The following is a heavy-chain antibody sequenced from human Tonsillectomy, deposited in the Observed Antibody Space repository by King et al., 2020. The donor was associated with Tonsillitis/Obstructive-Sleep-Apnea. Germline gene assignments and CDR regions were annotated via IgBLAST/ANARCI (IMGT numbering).Heavy chain of an antibody. V-gene: IGHV5-10-1*01. Sequence: VQLVESGAEVKKPGESLRISCKGSGYSFISYWITWVRQMPGKSLEWMGRIDPSDSYTNYSPSFQGHVTISSDKSINTAYLQWSSLKASDTAIYYCASHGISVAGKDYFDYWGQGTVVTVSS. CDR2: IDPSDSYT. D-gene: IGHD6-19*01. CDR3: ASHGISVAGKDYFDY. J-gene: IGHJ4*02. CDR1: GYSFISYW.